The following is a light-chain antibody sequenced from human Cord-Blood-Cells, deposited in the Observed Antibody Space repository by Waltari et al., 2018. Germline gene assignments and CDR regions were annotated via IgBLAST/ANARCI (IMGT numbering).Light chain of an antibody. CDR1: SSDVGGYNY. CDR2: DVS. J-gene: IGLJ1*01. Sequence: QSALTQPRSVSGSPGQSVTISCTGTSSDVGGYNYVSWYQQHPGKAPKLMIYDVSKRPSGVPDRCSGSKSGNTASLTISRLQAEDEADYCCCSYAGSYTYVFGTGTKVTVL. V-gene: IGLV2-11*01. CDR3: CSYAGSYTYV.